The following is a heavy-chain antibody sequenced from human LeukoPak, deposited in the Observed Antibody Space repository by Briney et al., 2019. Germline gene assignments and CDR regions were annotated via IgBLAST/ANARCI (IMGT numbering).Heavy chain of an antibody. Sequence: SETLSLTCTVSGGSISSYYWSWIRQPPGKGLEWIGYIYYSGSTNYNPSLKSRVTISVDTSKNQFSLKLSSVTAADTAVYYCARLSLGYCSSTSCYAVPGYYYYGMDVWGPGTTVTVSS. V-gene: IGHV4-59*08. D-gene: IGHD2-2*01. CDR2: IYYSGST. CDR1: GGSISSYY. CDR3: ARLSLGYCSSTSCYAVPGYYYYGMDV. J-gene: IGHJ6*02.